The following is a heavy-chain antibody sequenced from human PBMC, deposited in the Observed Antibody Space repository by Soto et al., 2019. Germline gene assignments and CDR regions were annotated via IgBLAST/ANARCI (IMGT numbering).Heavy chain of an antibody. CDR1: GFSLSTSGVG. D-gene: IGHD3-3*01. CDR2: IYWDDDK. J-gene: IGHJ5*02. V-gene: IGHV2-5*02. Sequence: GSGPTLVNPTQTLTLTCTFSGFSLSTSGVGVGWIRQPPGKALEWLALIYWDDDKRYSPSLKSRLTITKDTSKNQVVLTMTNMDPVDTATYYCAHAIYYDFWSGYHHTNWFDPWGQGTLVTVSS. CDR3: AHAIYYDFWSGYHHTNWFDP.